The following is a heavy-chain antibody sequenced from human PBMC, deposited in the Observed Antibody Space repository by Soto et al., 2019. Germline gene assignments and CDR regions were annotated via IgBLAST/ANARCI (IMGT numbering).Heavy chain of an antibody. Sequence: SVQVSRMASGGTFSSYAISWVRQAPGQGLEWMGGIIPIFGTANYAHKFHGRVTITADESTSTAYMELSSLRSEDTAVYYCARGLVRGVIIILSGMDVWGQGTTVTVSS. D-gene: IGHD3-10*01. CDR1: GGTFSSYA. CDR3: ARGLVRGVIIILSGMDV. CDR2: IIPIFGTA. J-gene: IGHJ6*02. V-gene: IGHV1-69*13.